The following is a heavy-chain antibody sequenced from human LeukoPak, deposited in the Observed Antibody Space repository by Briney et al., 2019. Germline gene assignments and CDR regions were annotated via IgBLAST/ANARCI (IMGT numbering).Heavy chain of an antibody. CDR3: ARGGKSYMDV. Sequence: KASETLSLTCTVSGNSISSGYYWGWLRQPPGKGLEWIGSIYHSGSTYYNPSLKSRVTISVDTSKNQFSLKLSSVTAADTAVYYCARGGKSYMDVWGKGTTVTVSS. CDR1: GNSISSGYY. V-gene: IGHV4-38-2*02. J-gene: IGHJ6*03. CDR2: IYHSGST.